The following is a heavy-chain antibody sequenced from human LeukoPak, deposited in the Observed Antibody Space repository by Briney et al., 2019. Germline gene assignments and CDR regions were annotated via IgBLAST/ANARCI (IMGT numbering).Heavy chain of an antibody. Sequence: PGGSLRPSCAASGFAFSTYWMHWVRQAPGKGLVWVSRINTDGSGTTYADSVKGRFTISRDNAKNTLYLQMSSLRAEDTAVYYCARAAPLGQWLPYFDYWGQGSLVTVSS. CDR3: ARAAPLGQWLPYFDY. CDR2: INTDGSGT. D-gene: IGHD5-12*01. CDR1: GFAFSTYW. V-gene: IGHV3-74*01. J-gene: IGHJ4*02.